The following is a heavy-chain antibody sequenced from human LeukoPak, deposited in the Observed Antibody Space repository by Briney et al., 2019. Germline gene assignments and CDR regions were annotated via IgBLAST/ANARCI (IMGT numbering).Heavy chain of an antibody. V-gene: IGHV3-7*04. Sequence: GGSRRLSCAATGFTFSTYWMSSVRQATGEGREWVANIQQAGKEKYYVDSVKGRFTIARDNAKTSLYLQINSLRAEATAVYYCARGDKFSGDYWGQGTLVTVSS. CDR1: GFTFSTYW. J-gene: IGHJ4*02. D-gene: IGHD2-15*01. CDR3: ARGDKFSGDY. CDR2: IQQAGKEK.